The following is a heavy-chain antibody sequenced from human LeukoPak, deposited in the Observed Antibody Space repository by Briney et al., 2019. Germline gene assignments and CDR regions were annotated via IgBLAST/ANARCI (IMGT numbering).Heavy chain of an antibody. V-gene: IGHV1-46*01. CDR3: ARGTVTTPETGGDHFDY. CDR1: GYTFTSYY. D-gene: IGHD4-17*01. J-gene: IGHJ4*02. Sequence: ASVKVSCKASGYTFTSYYMHWVRQAPGQGLEWMGIINPSGGSTSYAQKLQGRVTMTRDTSTSTVYMELSSLRSEDTAVYYCARGTVTTPETGGDHFDYWGQGTLVTVSS. CDR2: INPSGGST.